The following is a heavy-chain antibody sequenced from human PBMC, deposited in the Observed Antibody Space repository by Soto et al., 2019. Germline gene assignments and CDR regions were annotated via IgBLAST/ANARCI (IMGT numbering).Heavy chain of an antibody. J-gene: IGHJ5*02. CDR3: ARHPSDFWFDP. CDR1: GYTFTSYD. Sequence: GASVKVSCKASGYTFTSYDINWVRLATGQGLEWMGWMNPNSGNTAYAQKFQGRVTMTRNTSISTAYMELSSLRSEDTAVYYCARHPSDFWFDPWGQGTLVTVSS. V-gene: IGHV1-8*01. CDR2: MNPNSGNT. D-gene: IGHD2-21*02.